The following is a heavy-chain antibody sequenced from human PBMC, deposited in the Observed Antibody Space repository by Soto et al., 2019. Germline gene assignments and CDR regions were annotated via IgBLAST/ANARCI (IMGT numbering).Heavy chain of an antibody. CDR3: ARRHLAVAVSPWFDP. J-gene: IGHJ5*02. V-gene: IGHV2-26*01. CDR1: GLSITDSEMG. Sequence: QVTLKESGPVLVNPTETLTLRCTVSGLSITDSEMGVSWIRQPPGQPLEWLAHIDSSGDKSYRTFLKSRLASSKDTSKSQIVLTMTNMDPADTATYYCARRHLAVAVSPWFDPWGQGIPVTVSS. CDR2: IDSSGDK. D-gene: IGHD6-19*01.